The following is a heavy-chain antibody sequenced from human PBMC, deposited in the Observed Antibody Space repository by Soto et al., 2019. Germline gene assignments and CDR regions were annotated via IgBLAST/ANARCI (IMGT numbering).Heavy chain of an antibody. CDR3: ARTHIGYSSGWHPRLGY. V-gene: IGHV1-2*02. D-gene: IGHD6-19*01. CDR2: INPNSGGT. Sequence: QVQLVQSGAEVKKPGASVKVSCRASGYTFSDYYMHWVRQAPGQGLEWMGWINPNSGGTNYAQKFQGRVTMTRDTSISTAYMELSRLRSDDTAVYYCARTHIGYSSGWHPRLGYWGQGTLVTVSS. J-gene: IGHJ4*02. CDR1: GYTFSDYY.